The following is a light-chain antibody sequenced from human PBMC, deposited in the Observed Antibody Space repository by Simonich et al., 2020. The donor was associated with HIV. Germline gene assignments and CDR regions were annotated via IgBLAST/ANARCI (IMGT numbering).Light chain of an antibody. Sequence: DIVMTQSPDSLAVSLGERATINCKSSPSVLYSSSNKNYLAWDQQKPGQTPKLLIYWASARQFGVPDRFSGSGSGTDFTLTISSLQAEDVALYYCQQYYGTPLTFGGGTRVEIK. CDR1: PSVLYSSSNKNY. CDR3: QQYYGTPLT. J-gene: IGKJ4*01. CDR2: WAS. V-gene: IGKV4-1*01.